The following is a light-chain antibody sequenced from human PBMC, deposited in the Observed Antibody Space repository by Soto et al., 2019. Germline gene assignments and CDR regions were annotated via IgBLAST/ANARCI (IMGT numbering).Light chain of an antibody. V-gene: IGKV1-39*01. J-gene: IGKJ4*01. CDR3: QQSYDTPLT. CDR2: TAS. Sequence: DIPMTQSPSSLSASVGDRVTINCRASQNIATYLNWYQQTPGKAPKLLIYTASTLQSGVPSRFSGSGSGTDFTLTISSLQPEDFATFYCQQSYDTPLTFGGGTKVDIK. CDR1: QNIATY.